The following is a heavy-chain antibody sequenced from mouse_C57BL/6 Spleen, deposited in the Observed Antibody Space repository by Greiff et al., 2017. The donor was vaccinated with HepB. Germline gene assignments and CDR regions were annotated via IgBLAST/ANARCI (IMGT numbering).Heavy chain of an antibody. CDR2: IYPGSGNT. CDR1: GYTFTDYY. Sequence: QVQLQQPGAELVRPGASVKLSCKASGYTFTDYYINWVKQRPGQGLEWIARIYPGSGNTYYNEKFKGKATLTAEKSSSTAYMQLSSLTSEDSAVYFCAREYDSNDGFYWYFDVWGTGTTVTVSS. V-gene: IGHV1-76*01. CDR3: AREYDSNDGFYWYFDV. J-gene: IGHJ1*03. D-gene: IGHD2-12*01.